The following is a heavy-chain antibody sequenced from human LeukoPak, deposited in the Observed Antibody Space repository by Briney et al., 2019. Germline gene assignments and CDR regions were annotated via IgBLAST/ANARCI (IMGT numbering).Heavy chain of an antibody. CDR3: AAMPSVTTGDY. Sequence: PGGSLRLSCAASGFPFSSYGMHWVRQAPGKGLEWVAFIPYDGSDKFYADSVKGRFTISRDNSKNTLYLQMNSLRAEDTAVYYCAAMPSVTTGDYWGQGTLVTVSS. V-gene: IGHV3-30*02. D-gene: IGHD4-17*01. CDR1: GFPFSSYG. CDR2: IPYDGSDK. J-gene: IGHJ4*02.